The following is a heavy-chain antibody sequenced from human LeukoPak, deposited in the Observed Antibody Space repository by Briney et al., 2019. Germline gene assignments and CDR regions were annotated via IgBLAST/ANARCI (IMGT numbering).Heavy chain of an antibody. V-gene: IGHV3-23*01. Sequence: GGSLRLSCAASGFIFSSYAMSWVRQAPGKGLEGVSAISGSCGSTYYADSVKGRFTISRDNSKNTLYLQMNSLRAEDTAVYYCAKNQLVTVYFDYWGQGTLVTVSS. J-gene: IGHJ4*02. D-gene: IGHD6-13*01. CDR2: ISGSCGST. CDR1: GFIFSSYA. CDR3: AKNQLVTVYFDY.